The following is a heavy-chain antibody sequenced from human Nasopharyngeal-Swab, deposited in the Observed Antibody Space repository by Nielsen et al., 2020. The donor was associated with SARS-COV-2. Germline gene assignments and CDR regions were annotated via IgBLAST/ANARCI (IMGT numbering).Heavy chain of an antibody. CDR1: GGSFNGFY. Sequence: SETLSLTCSVSGGSFNGFYWNWIRQPPGKGLEWIGYMSYSGSTNYNPSLNSRVTISLDTSKNQFSLRLSSVTSADTAVYYCARSLVGVSRHFDYWGQGALVTVSS. V-gene: IGHV4-59*01. J-gene: IGHJ4*02. CDR3: ARSLVGVSRHFDY. D-gene: IGHD1-26*01. CDR2: MSYSGST.